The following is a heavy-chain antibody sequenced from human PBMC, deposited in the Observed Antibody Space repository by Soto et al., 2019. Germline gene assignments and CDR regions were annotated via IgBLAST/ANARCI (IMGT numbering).Heavy chain of an antibody. CDR2: IIPILGIA. CDR3: ARDLNWNYGAQYYHGMDV. J-gene: IGHJ6*02. D-gene: IGHD1-7*01. CDR1: GGTFSSYT. Sequence: SVKVSCKASGGTFSSYTISWVRQAPGQGLEWMGRIIPILGIANYAQKFQGRVTITADKSTSTAYMELSSLRSDDTAVYYCARDLNWNYGAQYYHGMDVWGQGTTVTVSS. V-gene: IGHV1-69*04.